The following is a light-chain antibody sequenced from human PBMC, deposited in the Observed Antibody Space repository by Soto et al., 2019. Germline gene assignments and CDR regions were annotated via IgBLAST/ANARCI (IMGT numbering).Light chain of an antibody. CDR2: EVS. CDR1: SSDIGYYNY. V-gene: IGLV2-14*01. Sequence: QSALTQPASVSGSPGQSITISCTGTSSDIGYYNYVSWYQQYPGKAPKLMIYEVSNRPSGVSNRFSGSKSGNTASLTISGLQAEDEADYYCSSYTTSSTLVFGGGTKVTVL. J-gene: IGLJ2*01. CDR3: SSYTTSSTLV.